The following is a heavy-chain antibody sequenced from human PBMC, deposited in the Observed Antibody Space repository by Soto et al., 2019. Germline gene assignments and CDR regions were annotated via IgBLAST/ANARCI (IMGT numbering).Heavy chain of an antibody. V-gene: IGHV4-39*01. D-gene: IGHD4-17*01. J-gene: IGHJ4*02. CDR2: IYYSGST. Sequence: PSETLSLTCTVSGVSISSSSYYWGWIRQPPGKGLEWIGSIYYSGSTYYNPSLKSRVTISVDTSKNQFSLKLSSVTAADTAVYYCARSMTTVVTLDYWGQGTLVTVSS. CDR1: GVSISSSSYY. CDR3: ARSMTTVVTLDY.